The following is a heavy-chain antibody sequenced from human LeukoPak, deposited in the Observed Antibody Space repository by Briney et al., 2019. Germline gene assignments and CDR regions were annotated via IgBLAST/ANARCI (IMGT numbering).Heavy chain of an antibody. D-gene: IGHD3-3*01. J-gene: IGHJ4*02. CDR3: ARVRTIFGVVIPEFDY. V-gene: IGHV3-48*04. CDR2: ISSSGSTI. CDR1: GFTLSNSD. Sequence: GGSLRLSCTASGFTLSNSDMNWVRQAPGKGLEWVSYISSSGSTIYYADSVKGRFTISRDNAKNSLYLQMNSLRAEDTAVYYCARVRTIFGVVIPEFDYWGQGTLVTVSS.